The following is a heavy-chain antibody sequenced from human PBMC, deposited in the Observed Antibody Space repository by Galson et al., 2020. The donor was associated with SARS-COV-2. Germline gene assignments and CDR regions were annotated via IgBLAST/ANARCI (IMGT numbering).Heavy chain of an antibody. CDR2: IKEDGTER. CDR1: GFTFSYYW. J-gene: IGHJ4*02. D-gene: IGHD1-26*01. V-gene: IGHV3-7*04. Sequence: GESLKISCVASGFTFSYYWMNWVRQAPGKGLEWVANIKEDGTERYYVDSVKGRFTISRDNAKNSLYLQMNSLRDEDTAVYYCARDRGGGSYDYWGQGTLVTVSS. CDR3: ARDRGGGSYDY.